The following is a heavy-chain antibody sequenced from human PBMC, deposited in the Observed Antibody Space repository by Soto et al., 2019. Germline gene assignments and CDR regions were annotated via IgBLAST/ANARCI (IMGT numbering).Heavy chain of an antibody. CDR2: IIPIFGTA. V-gene: IGHV1-69*13. Sequence: ASVKVSCKASEGTFSSYAISWVRQAPGQGLEWMGGIIPIFGTANYAQKFQGRVTSTSDESASTDYMELSSLRSEDTAVYYCARVHDDCSGGSCYFNWFDPGGEGALVTVSS. CDR3: ARVHDDCSGGSCYFNWFDP. J-gene: IGHJ5*02. D-gene: IGHD2-15*01. CDR1: EGTFSSYA.